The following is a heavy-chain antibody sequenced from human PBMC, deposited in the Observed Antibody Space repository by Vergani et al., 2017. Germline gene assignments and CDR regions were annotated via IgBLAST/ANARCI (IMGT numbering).Heavy chain of an antibody. Sequence: QVQLVQSGAEVKKPGASVKVSCKASGYTFTGYYMHWVRQAPGQGLEWMGWINPNSGGTNYAQKFQGRVTMTRDTSISTAYMELSRLRSDDTSVYYCARHPGYEILTGSPYFDYWVQGTLVTVSS. J-gene: IGHJ4*02. V-gene: IGHV1-2*02. CDR2: INPNSGGT. D-gene: IGHD3-9*01. CDR3: ARHPGYEILTGSPYFDY. CDR1: GYTFTGYY.